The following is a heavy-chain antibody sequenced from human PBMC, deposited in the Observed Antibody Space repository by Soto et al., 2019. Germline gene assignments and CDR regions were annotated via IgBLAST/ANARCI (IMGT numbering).Heavy chain of an antibody. V-gene: IGHV3-20*01. CDR3: ARASGYSGYDDAFDI. Sequence: GGSLRHSCADSGFTLDDDGMSWIRLAPGKGLEWVSGINWNGGSTGYADSVKGRFTISRDNAKNSLYLQMNSLRAEDTALYHCARASGYSGYDDAFDIWGQGTMVTVSS. J-gene: IGHJ3*02. D-gene: IGHD5-12*01. CDR1: GFTLDDDG. CDR2: INWNGGST.